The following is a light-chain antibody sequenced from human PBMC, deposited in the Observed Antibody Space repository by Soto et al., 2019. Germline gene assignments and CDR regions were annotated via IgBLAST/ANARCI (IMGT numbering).Light chain of an antibody. V-gene: IGLV1-44*01. CDR3: AAWDDSLNGFYV. J-gene: IGLJ1*01. CDR2: SNN. Sequence: QSVLTQPPSASGTPGQRVTISCSGSSSNIGSTTVNWYQHLPGTAPKLLIYSNNQRPSGVPDRFSGSKSDTSASLAISGLQSEDEADYYCAAWDDSLNGFYVFGTGTKVTVL. CDR1: SSNIGSTT.